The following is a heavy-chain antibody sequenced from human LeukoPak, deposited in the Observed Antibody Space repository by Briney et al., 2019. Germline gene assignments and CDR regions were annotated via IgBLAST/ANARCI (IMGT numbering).Heavy chain of an antibody. D-gene: IGHD2-2*01. Sequence: PGRSLRLSCAASGFTFSNYAMYWVRQAPGRGLEWVAVVWYDGNNKYYTESVKGRFTISRDNSKHTLYLQMNSLRAEDTAVYYCARDRYCTSASCYAAGTSFDYWGQGTLVTVSS. CDR3: ARDRYCTSASCYAAGTSFDY. CDR2: VWYDGNNK. V-gene: IGHV3-33*01. J-gene: IGHJ4*02. CDR1: GFTFSNYA.